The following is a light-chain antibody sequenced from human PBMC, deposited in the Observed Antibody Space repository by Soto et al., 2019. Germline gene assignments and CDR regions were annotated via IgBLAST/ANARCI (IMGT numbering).Light chain of an antibody. J-gene: IGKJ4*01. CDR2: DAS. V-gene: IGKV3-20*01. Sequence: EIVLTQSPGTLSVSPGERATLSCRASQSVGRNYLAWYQQKPGQAPRLLIYDASSRATGIPDRFSGSGSGTDFTLTISRLEPEGFAVYSCQQYASSPLTFGGGTKVEAK. CDR3: QQYASSPLT. CDR1: QSVGRNY.